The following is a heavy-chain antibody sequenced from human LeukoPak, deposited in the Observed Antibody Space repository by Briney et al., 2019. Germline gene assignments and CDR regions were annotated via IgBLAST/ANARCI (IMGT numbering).Heavy chain of an antibody. V-gene: IGHV3-74*01. Sequence: SGGSLRLSCAASGFTFRSYWMHWVRQAPGKGLEWVSRVIRDGSFTNYADSVKGRFTISRDNAKNTLYLQMSSLRAEDTAVYFCVRDGDDCNFDYWGQGSLVTVSS. CDR1: GFTFRSYW. D-gene: IGHD2-21*02. CDR2: VIRDGSFT. J-gene: IGHJ4*02. CDR3: VRDGDDCNFDY.